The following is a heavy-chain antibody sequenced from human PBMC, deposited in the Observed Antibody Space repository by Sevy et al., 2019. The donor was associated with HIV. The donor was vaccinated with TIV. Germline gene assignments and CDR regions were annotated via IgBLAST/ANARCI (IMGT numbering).Heavy chain of an antibody. V-gene: IGHV3-23*01. CDR3: AKDLMPYSSSPRDFDY. J-gene: IGHJ4*02. D-gene: IGHD6-13*01. Sequence: GGSLRLSCAASGFTFSSYAMSWVRQAPGKGLEWVSAISGSGGSTYYADSVKGRFTISRDNSKNTLYLQMNSLRVEDTAVYYCAKDLMPYSSSPRDFDYWGQGTLVTVSS. CDR2: ISGSGGST. CDR1: GFTFSSYA.